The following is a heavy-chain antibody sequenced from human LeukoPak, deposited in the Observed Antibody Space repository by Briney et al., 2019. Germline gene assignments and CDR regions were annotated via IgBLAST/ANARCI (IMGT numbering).Heavy chain of an antibody. Sequence: SETLSLTCTVSGGSISSYYWSWIRQPAGKGLEWIGRIYTSGSTNYNPSLKSRVTRSVDKSKNQFSLKLSSVTAADTAVYYCARDVAYCGGDCYSDYYYYMDVWGKGTTVTVSS. CDR2: IYTSGST. J-gene: IGHJ6*03. D-gene: IGHD2-21*02. CDR1: GGSISSYY. CDR3: ARDVAYCGGDCYSDYYYYMDV. V-gene: IGHV4-4*07.